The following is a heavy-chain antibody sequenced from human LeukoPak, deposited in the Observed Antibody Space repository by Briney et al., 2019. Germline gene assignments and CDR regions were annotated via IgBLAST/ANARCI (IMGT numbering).Heavy chain of an antibody. CDR1: GASVSSSH. Sequence: PSETLSLTCVVSGASVSSSHWNWIRQLPGKRLEWIGCLSYTGKTDYNPPLTSRVTISLDTSKNQVSLKLRSVTPADTAVYYCSEGYFEPFDHWGQGTLVTVSS. V-gene: IGHV4-59*02. D-gene: IGHD2/OR15-2a*01. CDR2: LSYTGKT. J-gene: IGHJ4*02. CDR3: SEGYFEPFDH.